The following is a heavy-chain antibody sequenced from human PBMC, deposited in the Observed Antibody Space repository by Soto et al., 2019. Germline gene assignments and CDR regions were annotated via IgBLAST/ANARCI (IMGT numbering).Heavy chain of an antibody. CDR2: IYYSGST. V-gene: IGHV4-31*03. J-gene: IGHJ6*03. CDR1: GGSISSGGYY. Sequence: QVQLQESGPGLMKPSQTLSLTCTVSGGSISSGGYYWSGIRQHPGKGREWIGYIYYSGSTYYNPSLKSRVTISVDTSKKQSSLKLSSVTAADTAVYYCARYESVCRDYYFMDVWGKGTTVTVSS. D-gene: IGHD2-15*01. CDR3: ARYESVCRDYYFMDV.